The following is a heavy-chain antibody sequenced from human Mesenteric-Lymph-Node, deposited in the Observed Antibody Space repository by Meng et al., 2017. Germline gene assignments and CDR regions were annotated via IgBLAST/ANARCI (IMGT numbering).Heavy chain of an antibody. CDR3: AGDGWGFEGFDP. D-gene: IGHD3-9*01. CDR1: GGSISSSNW. V-gene: IGHV4-4*02. Sequence: SETLSLTCAVSGGSISSSNWWSWVRQPPGKGLEWIGEIYHSGSTNYNPSLKSRVTISVDKSKNQFSLKLSSVTAADTAVYYCAGDGWGFEGFDPWGQGTLVTVSS. CDR2: IYHSGST. J-gene: IGHJ5*02.